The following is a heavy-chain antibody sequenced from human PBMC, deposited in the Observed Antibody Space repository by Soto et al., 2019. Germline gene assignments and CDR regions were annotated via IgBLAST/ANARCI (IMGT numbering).Heavy chain of an antibody. CDR3: AKGETSNTVGYCSSTSCYTSDY. J-gene: IGHJ4*02. CDR1: GFTFSSYA. Sequence: HPGGSLRLSCAASGFTFSSYAMSWVRQAPGKGLEWVSAISGSGGSTYYADSVKGRFTISRDNSKNTLYLQMNSLRAEDTAVYYCAKGETSNTVGYCSSTSCYTSDYWGQGTLVTVSS. CDR2: ISGSGGST. V-gene: IGHV3-23*01. D-gene: IGHD2-2*02.